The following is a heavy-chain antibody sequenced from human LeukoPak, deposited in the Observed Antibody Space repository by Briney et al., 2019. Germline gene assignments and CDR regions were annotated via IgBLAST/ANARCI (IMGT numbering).Heavy chain of an antibody. J-gene: IGHJ5*02. V-gene: IGHV4-59*01. CDR1: GVSISSYY. D-gene: IGHD3-3*01. CDR3: ARQPINYDSWFDP. Sequence: SETLSLTCTGSGVSISSYYWSWIRQPTGKGLEWIGNIYYSGSTNYNPSLKSRVTISVDTSKNQLSLSLSSVTAADTAVYYCARQPINYDSWFDPWGQGTLVTVSS. CDR2: IYYSGST.